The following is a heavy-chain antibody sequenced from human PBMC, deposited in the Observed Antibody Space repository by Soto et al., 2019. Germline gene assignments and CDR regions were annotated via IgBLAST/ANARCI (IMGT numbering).Heavy chain of an antibody. CDR3: ARHYAAMGV. CDR2: IYSDNNT. Sequence: EVQLVETGGDLIQPGGPLRRSCAASGFTVSSDSMTWVRQAPGKGLEWISIIYSDNNTDYADSVKGRSSTSRDTSKKILYLQMNSLRAEDTAEDYCARHYAAMGVWGQGTTVTVSS. J-gene: IGHJ6*02. V-gene: IGHV3-53*02. CDR1: GFTVSSDS.